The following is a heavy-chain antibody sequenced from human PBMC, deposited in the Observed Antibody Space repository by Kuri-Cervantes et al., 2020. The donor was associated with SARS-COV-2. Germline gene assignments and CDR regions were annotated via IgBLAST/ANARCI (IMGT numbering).Heavy chain of an antibody. CDR1: GFSFINAW. D-gene: IGHD3-10*01. J-gene: IGHJ4*02. Sequence: GGSLRLSCAASGFSFINAWMNWVRQAPGKGLEWVGRIKRKTDGGTADYAAPVRGRFTISRDDSKNTLCLQMNSLKTEDTAVYYCTTVRFGELLQYYFDYWGQGTLVTVSS. CDR3: TTVRFGELLQYYFDY. CDR2: IKRKTDGGTA. V-gene: IGHV3-15*01.